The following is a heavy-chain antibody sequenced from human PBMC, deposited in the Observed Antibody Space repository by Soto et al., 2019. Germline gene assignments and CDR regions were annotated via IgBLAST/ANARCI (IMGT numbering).Heavy chain of an antibody. CDR3: ARPPTTVTTNYLDY. D-gene: IGHD4-17*01. V-gene: IGHV3-21*01. CDR2: ISSSSSYI. Sequence: PGGSLRLSCAASGFTFSSYSMNWVRQAPGKGLEWVSSISSSSSYIYYADSVMGRFTISRDNAKNSLYLQMNSLRAEDTAVYYCARPPTTVTTNYLDYWGQGTLVTVSS. CDR1: GFTFSSYS. J-gene: IGHJ4*02.